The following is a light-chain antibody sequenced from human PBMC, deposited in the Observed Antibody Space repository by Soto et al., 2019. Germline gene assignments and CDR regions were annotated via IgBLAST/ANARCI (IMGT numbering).Light chain of an antibody. V-gene: IGLV1-40*01. CDR2: VNN. CDR1: TSNIGAGYD. Sequence: QLVLTQPPSVSGAPGQRVTISCSGSTSNIGAGYDGHWYQQLPGTAPKLLIYVNNNRPSGVPERFSGSKSGTSASLAITGLLAEGEADYYCPSFDSSLSGWVFRGRNQLTVL. CDR3: PSFDSSLSGWV. J-gene: IGLJ3*02.